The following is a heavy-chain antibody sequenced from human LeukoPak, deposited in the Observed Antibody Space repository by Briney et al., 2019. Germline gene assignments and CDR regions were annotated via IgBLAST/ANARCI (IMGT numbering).Heavy chain of an antibody. Sequence: PSETLSLTCTVSGGSISSYYWSWIRQPAGKGLEWIGRIYTSGRTNYNPSLKSRVTMSVDTSKNQFSLKLSSVTAADTAVYYCARAGLTAAAGITFIGHFDYWGQGTLVTVSS. CDR1: GGSISSYY. V-gene: IGHV4-4*07. CDR2: IYTSGRT. J-gene: IGHJ4*02. CDR3: ARAGLTAAAGITFIGHFDY. D-gene: IGHD6-13*01.